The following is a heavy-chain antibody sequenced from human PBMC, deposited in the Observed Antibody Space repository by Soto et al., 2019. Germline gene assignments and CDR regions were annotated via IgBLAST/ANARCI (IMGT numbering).Heavy chain of an antibody. Sequence: QLVQSRAEVKKPGSSVKVSCKASGGDFNSYTISWVRQAPGQGPEWMGTIIPILDVAKNAQKFQGRVTITAEKSTSTVYMELRSLRSDDTAIYYCAQLWFGELWHGMDVWGQGTTVTVSS. J-gene: IGHJ6*02. CDR3: AQLWFGELWHGMDV. V-gene: IGHV1-69*02. CDR1: GGDFNSYT. CDR2: IIPILDVA. D-gene: IGHD3-10*01.